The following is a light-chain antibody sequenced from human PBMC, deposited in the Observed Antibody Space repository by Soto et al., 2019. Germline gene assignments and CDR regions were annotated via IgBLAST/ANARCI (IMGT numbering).Light chain of an antibody. CDR2: GAS. V-gene: IGKV3-15*01. CDR1: QSVNSN. Sequence: TKARATRSVSPGERATLSCRASQSVNSNLAWYQQKPGQAPRLLIYGASTRATGIPARFSGSGSGTEFTLTISSLQSEDFAVYYCQHYNNWPPETFGQGTKVDIK. J-gene: IGKJ1*01. CDR3: QHYNNWPPET.